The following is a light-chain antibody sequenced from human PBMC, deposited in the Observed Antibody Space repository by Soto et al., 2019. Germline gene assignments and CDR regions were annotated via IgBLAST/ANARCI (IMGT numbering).Light chain of an antibody. CDR2: EVS. CDR1: SGDVGGYDY. J-gene: IGLJ2*01. V-gene: IGLV2-14*01. CDR3: SSYTSGNPHVV. Sequence: QSALTQPASVSGSPGQSITISCTGTSGDVGGYDYVSWYQQHPAKAPKLIIFEVSSRPSGIPDRYSAAKSGNTSSLTISGLQAEDEAHYYCSSYTSGNPHVVFGGGTKVTVL.